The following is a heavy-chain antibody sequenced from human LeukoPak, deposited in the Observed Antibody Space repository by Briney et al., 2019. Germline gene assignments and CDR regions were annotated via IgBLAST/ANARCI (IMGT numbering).Heavy chain of an antibody. CDR2: IKHGGREK. CDR1: GFTFRTDW. V-gene: IGHV3-7*01. CDR3: AREWN. Sequence: GGSLRLSCVASGFTFRTDWMSWGRQAPGKGPGWGASIKHGGREKYYVDSVKGRFTISPDNAKNPLYLQMNSLRAEDTAVYSCAREWNWGQGSLVTVSS. J-gene: IGHJ4*02.